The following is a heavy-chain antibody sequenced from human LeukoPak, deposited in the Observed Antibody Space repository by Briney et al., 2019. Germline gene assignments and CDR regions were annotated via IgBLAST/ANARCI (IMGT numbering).Heavy chain of an antibody. D-gene: IGHD3-10*01. CDR1: GYTFTGYY. CDR2: INPNSGGT. Sequence: GASLKVSCKASGYTFTGYYMYWVRHTPGEGLGWMGWINPNSGGTNYAQKFQGRVTMTRDTSISTAYMELSRLRSDDTAVYYCARDRRITMVRGVLRWFDPWGQGTLVTVSS. V-gene: IGHV1-2*02. J-gene: IGHJ5*02. CDR3: ARDRRITMVRGVLRWFDP.